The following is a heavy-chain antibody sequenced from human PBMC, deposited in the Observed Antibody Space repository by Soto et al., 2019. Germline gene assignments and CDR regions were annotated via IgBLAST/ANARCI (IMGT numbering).Heavy chain of an antibody. V-gene: IGHV3-53*05. CDR2: IYRAGKI. J-gene: IGHJ6*02. Sequence: PGGSLRPSCAASGFTVRSNYMTWFRRAPGKGLEWVSVIYRAGKIYYADSVKGRFTTSSDNSQNTWFLQMDSLRGEDTGVYYCARDSGLIWGKDGMDVWGQGTTVTVSS. D-gene: IGHD2-15*01. CDR3: ARDSGLIWGKDGMDV. CDR1: GFTVRSNY.